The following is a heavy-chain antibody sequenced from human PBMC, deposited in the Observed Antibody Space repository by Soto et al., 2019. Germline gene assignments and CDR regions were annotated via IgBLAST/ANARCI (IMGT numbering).Heavy chain of an antibody. CDR1: GFTFSNSA. D-gene: IGHD3-16*02. CDR3: ATLYDYIWGSYRRPPYYFDY. V-gene: IGHV3-23*01. CDR2: ISDSGVST. Sequence: GGSLRLSCAASGFTFSNSAMSWVRQAPGKGLDWVSSISDSGVSTYYADSVKGRFTISRDNSKSTLYLQMNNLRAEDTAVYYCATLYDYIWGSYRRPPYYFDYWGQGTLVTVPQ. J-gene: IGHJ4*02.